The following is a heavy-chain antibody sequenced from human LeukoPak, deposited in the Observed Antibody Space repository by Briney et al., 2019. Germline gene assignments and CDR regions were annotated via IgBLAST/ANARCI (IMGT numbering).Heavy chain of an antibody. V-gene: IGHV3-21*01. CDR1: GFTFSSHS. CDR2: ISSSSIYI. J-gene: IGHJ3*02. D-gene: IGHD3-10*01. Sequence: GGSLRLSCAASGFTFSSHSMNWVRQAPGKGLQWVSSISSSSIYIYYADSVKGGFTISRDNAKNSLYLQMNSLRGEDTAVYYCARGDGATPPDVFDIWGQGTMVTVSS. CDR3: ARGDGATPPDVFDI.